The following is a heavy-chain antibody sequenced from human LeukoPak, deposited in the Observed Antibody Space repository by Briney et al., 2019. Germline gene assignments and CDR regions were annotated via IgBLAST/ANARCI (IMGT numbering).Heavy chain of an antibody. CDR3: ARGARGAQQQLVGLTYFDY. Sequence: SETLSLTCTVSGGSMSSSSYYWGWIRQPPGKGLESIGSIYYSGSTYYNPSLKSRVTISLDTSKNQFSLKLSSVTAADTAVYYCARGARGAQQQLVGLTYFDYWGQGTLVTVSS. D-gene: IGHD6-13*01. V-gene: IGHV4-39*07. CDR1: GGSMSSSSYY. CDR2: IYYSGST. J-gene: IGHJ4*02.